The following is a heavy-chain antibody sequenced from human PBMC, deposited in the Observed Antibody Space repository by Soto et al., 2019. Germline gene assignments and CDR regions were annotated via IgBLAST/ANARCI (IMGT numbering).Heavy chain of an antibody. CDR2: IYSGGNT. CDR3: ARPPFYSDGWDDY. D-gene: IGHD6-19*01. Sequence: GGSLRLSCAASGFTFSSYGMHWVRQAPGKGLEWVALIYSGGNTYYADSVKGRFTISKDTSKNTVSLQMNSLRGEDTALYFCARPPFYSDGWDDYWGQGTQVTVSS. J-gene: IGHJ4*02. CDR1: GFTFSSYG. V-gene: IGHV3-NL1*01.